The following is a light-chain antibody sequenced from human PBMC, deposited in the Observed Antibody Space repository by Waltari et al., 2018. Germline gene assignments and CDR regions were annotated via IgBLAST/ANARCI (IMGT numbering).Light chain of an antibody. CDR3: LSYTTSDTYV. V-gene: IGLV2-14*03. CDR2: AVT. CDR1: SSDVGRYDY. J-gene: IGLJ1*01. Sequence: SALPQPASVSGSPGQSISISCTGTSSDVGRYDYVPWYQQHPDKAPKLLIYAVTQRPSGISLRVSGSKSGYTASLTISGLQSEDEADYYGLSYTTSDTYVFGSGTRVTVL.